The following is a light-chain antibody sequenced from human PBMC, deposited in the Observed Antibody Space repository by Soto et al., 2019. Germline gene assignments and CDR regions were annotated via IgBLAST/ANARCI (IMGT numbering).Light chain of an antibody. J-gene: IGKJ2*01. Sequence: EIVLTQSPGTLSLSPGERATLSCRASQIISTSYLAWYQQKPGQAPRLLIYGASTRATGIPDRFSGSTSGTDFTLTISRLEPDDFAVYYCQQYGSSYTFGQGTRLEIK. CDR2: GAS. CDR3: QQYGSSYT. CDR1: QIISTSY. V-gene: IGKV3-20*01.